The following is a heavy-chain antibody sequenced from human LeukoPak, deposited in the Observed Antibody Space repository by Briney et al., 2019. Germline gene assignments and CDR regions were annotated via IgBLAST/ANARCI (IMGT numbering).Heavy chain of an antibody. Sequence: GRSLRLSCVASGFSFSSYGMHWVRQPPGKGLEWVAVIWYDGTNENYADSVKGRFTISRDNLKSTLYLQMNNLRAEDTAVFYCASHGGLWGQGTLVTVSS. J-gene: IGHJ4*02. CDR2: IWYDGTNE. CDR3: ASHGGL. V-gene: IGHV3-33*01. D-gene: IGHD5-12*01. CDR1: GFSFSSYG.